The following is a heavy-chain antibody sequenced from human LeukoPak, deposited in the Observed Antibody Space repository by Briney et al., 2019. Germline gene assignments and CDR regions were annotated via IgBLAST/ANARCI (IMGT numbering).Heavy chain of an antibody. CDR2: MNPNSGNT. CDR1: GYTFTSYD. V-gene: IGHV1-8*01. Sequence: ASVKVSCKASGYTFTSYDINWARQATGQGLEWMGWMNPNSGNTGYAQKFQGRVTMTRNTSISTAYMELSSLRSEDTAVYYCARGTVVVVAAAREPNYYYYGMDVWGQGTTVTVSS. D-gene: IGHD2-15*01. J-gene: IGHJ6*02. CDR3: ARGTVVVVAAAREPNYYYYGMDV.